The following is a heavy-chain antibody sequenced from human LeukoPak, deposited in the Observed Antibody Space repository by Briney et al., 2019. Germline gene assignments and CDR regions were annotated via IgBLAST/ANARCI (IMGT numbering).Heavy chain of an antibody. Sequence: GGSLRLSCAASGFTFSSYAMSWVRQAPGKGLEWVSAISGSGGSTYYADSVKGRFTISRDNSKNTLYLQMNSLRAEDTAVYYCAKRLYDYSNYGYYGMDVWGQGTTVTVSS. CDR3: AKRLYDYSNYGYYGMDV. CDR1: GFTFSSYA. CDR2: ISGSGGST. D-gene: IGHD4-11*01. J-gene: IGHJ6*02. V-gene: IGHV3-23*01.